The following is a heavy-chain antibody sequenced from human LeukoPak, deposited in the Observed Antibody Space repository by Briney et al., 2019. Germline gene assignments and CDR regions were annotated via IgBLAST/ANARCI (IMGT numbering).Heavy chain of an antibody. Sequence: SETLSLTCTVSGYSISSGYYWGWIRQPPGKGLEWIGSIYHSGSTYYNPSLKSRVTISVDTSKNQFSLELSSVTAADTAVYYCALYYDSSGYSTVSDAFDIWGQGTMVTVSS. CDR1: GYSISSGYY. V-gene: IGHV4-38-2*02. CDR2: IYHSGST. CDR3: ALYYDSSGYSTVSDAFDI. J-gene: IGHJ3*02. D-gene: IGHD3-22*01.